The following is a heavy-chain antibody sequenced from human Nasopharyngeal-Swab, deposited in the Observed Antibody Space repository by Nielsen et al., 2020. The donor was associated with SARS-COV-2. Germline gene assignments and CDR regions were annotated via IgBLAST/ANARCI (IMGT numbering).Heavy chain of an antibody. V-gene: IGHV1-3*01. CDR2: INAGNGNT. J-gene: IGHJ6*03. Sequence: WVRQAPGQRLEWMGWINAGNGNTKYSQKFQGRATITRDTSASTASMELSSLRSEDTAVYYCARDSVPAAIGGGYYYYYMDVWGKGTTVTVSS. CDR3: ARDSVPAAIGGGYYYYYMDV. D-gene: IGHD2-2*02.